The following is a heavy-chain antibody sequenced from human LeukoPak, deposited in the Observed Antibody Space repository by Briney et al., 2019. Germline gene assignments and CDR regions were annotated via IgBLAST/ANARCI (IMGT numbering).Heavy chain of an antibody. J-gene: IGHJ6*02. D-gene: IGHD3-22*01. CDR2: ISAYNGNT. CDR3: AREHDNRVPYYCGMDV. CDR1: GYTFTSYG. V-gene: IGHV1-18*01. Sequence: ASVKVSCKASGYTFTSYGISWVRQAPGQGLEWMGWISAYNGNTKYAQNFQGRVALTTDTSTSTAYMEVRSLRSDDTAVYYCAREHDNRVPYYCGMDVWGQGTTVTVSS.